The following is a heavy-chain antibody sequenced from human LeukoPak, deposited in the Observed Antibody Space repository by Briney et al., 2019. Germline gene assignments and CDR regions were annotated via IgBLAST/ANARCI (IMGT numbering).Heavy chain of an antibody. V-gene: IGHV3-23*01. Sequence: GGSLRLSCGASGFTFGTYAMSWVRRAPGKGLEWVSGISDGGGRTFYAESVKGRFTVSRDNSRNTLYLRMNSLRAEDTAIYYCTKNQILDDTGSWYTYWGQGTLVTVSS. D-gene: IGHD6-13*01. CDR2: ISDGGGRT. CDR1: GFTFGTYA. CDR3: TKNQILDDTGSWYTY. J-gene: IGHJ4*02.